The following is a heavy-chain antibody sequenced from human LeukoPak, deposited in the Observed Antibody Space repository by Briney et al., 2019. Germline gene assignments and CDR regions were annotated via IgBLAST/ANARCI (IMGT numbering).Heavy chain of an antibody. CDR1: GFTFSSYS. V-gene: IGHV3-21*01. J-gene: IGHJ1*01. CDR2: ISSSSSYI. CDR3: ARDGYSSSWYAEYFQH. D-gene: IGHD6-13*01. Sequence: GGSLRLSCAASGFTFSSYSMNWVRQAPGKGLEWVSSISSSSSYIYYADSVKGRFTISRDNAKNSLYLQMNSLRAEDTAVYYCARDGYSSSWYAEYFQHWGQGTLVTVSS.